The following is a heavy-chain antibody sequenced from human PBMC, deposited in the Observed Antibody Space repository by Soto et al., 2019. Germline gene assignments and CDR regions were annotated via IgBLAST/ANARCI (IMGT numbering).Heavy chain of an antibody. CDR3: ARYNRRRIQLSAYYGMDV. CDR2: IYYSGST. D-gene: IGHD5-18*01. CDR1: GGSISSYY. Sequence: QVQLQESGPGLVKPSETLSLTCTVSGGSISSYYWSWIRQPPGKGLEWIGYIYYSGSTNYNPSLTSRVTVSVDTSKNQFSLKLSSVTAADTAVYYCARYNRRRIQLSAYYGMDVWGQGTTVTVSS. V-gene: IGHV4-59*08. J-gene: IGHJ6*02.